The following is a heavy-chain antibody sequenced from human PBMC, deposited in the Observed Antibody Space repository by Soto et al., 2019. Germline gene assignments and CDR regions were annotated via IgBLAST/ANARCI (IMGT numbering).Heavy chain of an antibody. D-gene: IGHD6-19*01. J-gene: IGHJ4*02. CDR2: IYYSGST. V-gene: IGHV4-31*03. Sequence: SETLSLTCTVSGGSISSGGYYWSWIRQHPGKGLEWIGYIYYSGSTYYNPSLKSRVTISVDTSKNQFSLKLSSVTAADTAVYYCARFRPGGNLRLVGRYFDYWGQGTLVTVSS. CDR1: GGSISSGGYY. CDR3: ARFRPGGNLRLVGRYFDY.